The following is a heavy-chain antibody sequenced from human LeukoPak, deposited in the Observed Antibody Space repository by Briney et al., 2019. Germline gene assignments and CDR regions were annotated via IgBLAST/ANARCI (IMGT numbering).Heavy chain of an antibody. CDR2: ISAYNGNT. J-gene: IGHJ4*02. CDR3: ASSYSSGWYLD. CDR1: GYTFTSYG. Sequence: ASVKVSCKASGYTFTSYGISWVRQAPGQGLEWMGWISAYNGNTNYAQKLQGRVTMTRDTSTSTVYMELSSLRSEDTAVYYCASSYSSGWYLDWGQGTLVTVSS. V-gene: IGHV1-18*01. D-gene: IGHD6-19*01.